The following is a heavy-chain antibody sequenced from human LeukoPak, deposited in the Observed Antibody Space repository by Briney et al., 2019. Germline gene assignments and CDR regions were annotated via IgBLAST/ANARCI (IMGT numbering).Heavy chain of an antibody. CDR3: ARDRHCANGVCHSPPGMDV. V-gene: IGHV3-33*08. D-gene: IGHD2-8*01. CDR1: GFTFSSYW. CDR2: IWFDGKNE. Sequence: PGGSLRLSCAVSGFTFSSYWMSWVRQAPGKGLEWVADIWFDGKNEHFADSVKGRFTISRDNSKNTMYLQINSLRAEDTAVYYCARDRHCANGVCHSPPGMDVWGQGTTVTVSS. J-gene: IGHJ6*02.